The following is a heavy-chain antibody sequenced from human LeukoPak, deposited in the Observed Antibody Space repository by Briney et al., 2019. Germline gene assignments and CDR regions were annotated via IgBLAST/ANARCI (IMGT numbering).Heavy chain of an antibody. Sequence: GGSLRLSCVASGFTFSSYWMSWVRQAPGKGLEWVSAISGSGGSTYYADSVKGRFTISRDNSKNTLYLQMNSLRAEDTAVYYCAKSGHYCSSTSYPIPYWGQGTLVTVSS. CDR2: ISGSGGST. CDR3: AKSGHYCSSTSYPIPY. V-gene: IGHV3-23*01. CDR1: GFTFSSYW. J-gene: IGHJ4*02. D-gene: IGHD2-2*01.